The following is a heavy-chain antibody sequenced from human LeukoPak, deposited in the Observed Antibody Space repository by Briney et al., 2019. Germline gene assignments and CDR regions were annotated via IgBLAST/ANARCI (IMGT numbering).Heavy chain of an antibody. Sequence: GGSLRLSCAASGFTFSNYAMNWVRQAPGKGLEWVSYISSTGSDMYYADSVKGRFTISRDNAKSSLYLQMNSLRAEDTAVYYCARLDTPMALYYFDYWGQGTLVTVSS. V-gene: IGHV3-21*05. CDR3: ARLDTPMALYYFDY. CDR1: GFTFSNYA. D-gene: IGHD5-18*01. J-gene: IGHJ4*02. CDR2: ISSTGSDM.